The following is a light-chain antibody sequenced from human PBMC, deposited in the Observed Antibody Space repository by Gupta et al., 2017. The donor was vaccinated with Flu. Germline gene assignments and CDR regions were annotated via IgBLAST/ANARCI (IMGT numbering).Light chain of an antibody. Sequence: IVMTQSPATLSVSPGERVTLFCRASQSFTGNLAWYQQKRGQAPRLLISGVSIRATGVPARFSGSGSGTEFTLTISSMQSEDFAVYYCQQYRDWPLTFGCGIRVGIK. CDR2: GVS. J-gene: IGKJ4*01. CDR1: QSFTGN. V-gene: IGKV3-15*01. CDR3: QQYRDWPLT.